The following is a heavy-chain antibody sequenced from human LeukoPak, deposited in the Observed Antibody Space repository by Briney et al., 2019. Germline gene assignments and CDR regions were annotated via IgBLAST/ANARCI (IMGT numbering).Heavy chain of an antibody. Sequence: SQTLSLNSTGDGCTINYGSYFRNWIRQAPGKGLGGIGRIYTGGSTNYNPSLKSRVTISIDTSKNQFSLTLTSVTAADTAVYYCARETRDYPGWFDPWGQGTLVTVSS. CDR3: ARETRDYPGWFDP. CDR2: IYTGGST. D-gene: IGHD4-17*01. V-gene: IGHV4-61*02. CDR1: GCTINYGSYF. J-gene: IGHJ5*02.